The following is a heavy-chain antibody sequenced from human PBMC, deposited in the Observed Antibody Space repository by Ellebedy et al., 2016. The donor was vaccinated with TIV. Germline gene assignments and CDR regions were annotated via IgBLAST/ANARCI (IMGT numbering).Heavy chain of an antibody. Sequence: MPSETLSLTCTVSGGSIRSYYWTWIRQPPGKGLEWIACISHSGNTDYNPSLKSRVTISEDTSKNQFSLRLSSVTAADTAVYFCARRYSSSWFFDYWGQGALVTVSS. CDR2: ISHSGNT. V-gene: IGHV4-59*08. CDR3: ARRYSSSWFFDY. J-gene: IGHJ4*02. D-gene: IGHD6-13*01. CDR1: GGSIRSYY.